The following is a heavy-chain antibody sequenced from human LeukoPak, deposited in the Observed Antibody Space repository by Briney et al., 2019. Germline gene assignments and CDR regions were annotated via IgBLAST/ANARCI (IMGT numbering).Heavy chain of an antibody. CDR1: GGSSSGYY. CDR3: ASQGNYYGSEDY. Sequence: NPSETLSLTCAVYGGSSSGYYWSWIRQPPGKGLEWIGEINHSGSTNYNPSLKSRVTISVDTSKNQFSLKLSSVTAADTAVYYCASQGNYYGSEDYWGQGTLVTVSS. J-gene: IGHJ4*02. CDR2: INHSGST. V-gene: IGHV4-34*01. D-gene: IGHD3-10*01.